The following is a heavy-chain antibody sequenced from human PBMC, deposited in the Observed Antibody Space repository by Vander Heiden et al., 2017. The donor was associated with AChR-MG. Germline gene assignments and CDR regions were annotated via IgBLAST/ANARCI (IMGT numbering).Heavy chain of an antibody. J-gene: IGHJ4*02. CDR2: ISWNSGSI. V-gene: IGHV3-9*01. CDR1: GFTLVDYA. Sequence: EVQLVESGGGLVQPGRSLRLSCAASGFTLVDYAMHWVREAPGKGLEWVSGISWNSGSIGYADSVKGRFTISRDNAKNCLYLQMNSLRAEDTALYYCAKVGYCSGGSCYQTAFDYWGQGTLVTVSS. CDR3: AKVGYCSGGSCYQTAFDY. D-gene: IGHD2-15*01.